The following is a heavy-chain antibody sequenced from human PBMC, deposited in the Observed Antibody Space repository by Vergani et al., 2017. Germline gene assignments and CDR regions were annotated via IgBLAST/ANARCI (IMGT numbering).Heavy chain of an antibody. J-gene: IGHJ6*03. CDR3: ARDRSAAGGYYYYYYYMDV. V-gene: IGHV1-8*01. D-gene: IGHD6-13*01. CDR1: GYTFPSYD. Sequence: QVQLVQSGAEVKKPGASVKVSCKASGYTFPSYDINWVRQATGQGLEWMGWMNPNSGNTGYAQKFQGRVTMTRNTSISTAYMELSSLRSEDTAVYYCARDRSAAGGYYYYYYYMDVWGKGTTVTVSS. CDR2: MNPNSGNT.